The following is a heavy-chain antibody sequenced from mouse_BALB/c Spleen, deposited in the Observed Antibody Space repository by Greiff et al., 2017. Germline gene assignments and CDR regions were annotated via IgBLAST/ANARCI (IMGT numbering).Heavy chain of an antibody. D-gene: IGHD3-1*01. J-gene: IGHJ2*01. CDR2: ISNGGGST. V-gene: IGHV5-12-2*01. CDR1: GFTFSSYT. Sequence: DVHLVESGGGLVQPGGSLKLSCAASGFTFSSYTMSWVRQTPEKRLEWVAYISNGGGSTYYPDTVKGRFTISRDNAKNTLYLQMSSLKSEDTAMYYCARHGAFFDYWGQGTTLTVSS. CDR3: ARHGAFFDY.